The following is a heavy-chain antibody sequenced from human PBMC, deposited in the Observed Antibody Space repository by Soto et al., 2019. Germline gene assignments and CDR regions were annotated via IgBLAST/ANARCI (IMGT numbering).Heavy chain of an antibody. Sequence: QVHLVQSGAEVEKPGSSVKVSCKASGDTFSSYSFTWVRQAPGQGLEWMGRIIPILGITNYAQTFQGRVTITADTSTSTAYMELSSLRSADTAVYYCATDKDSTYDYWGQGTLVTVSS. D-gene: IGHD4-4*01. CDR1: GDTFSSYS. CDR3: ATDKDSTYDY. V-gene: IGHV1-69*08. J-gene: IGHJ4*02. CDR2: IIPILGIT.